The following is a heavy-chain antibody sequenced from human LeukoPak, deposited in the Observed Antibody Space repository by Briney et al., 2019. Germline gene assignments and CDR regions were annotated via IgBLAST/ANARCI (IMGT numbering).Heavy chain of an antibody. V-gene: IGHV3-30*18. CDR2: ISYDGSNK. CDR1: GFTFSSYG. Sequence: GGSLRLSCAAPGFTFSSYGMHWVRQAPGKGLEWVAVISYDGSNKYYADSVKGRFTISRDNSKNTLYLQMNSLRAEDTAVYYCAKDLTTSQFGEGLGYYGMDVWGQGTTVTVSS. CDR3: AKDLTTSQFGEGLGYYGMDV. D-gene: IGHD3-10*01. J-gene: IGHJ6*02.